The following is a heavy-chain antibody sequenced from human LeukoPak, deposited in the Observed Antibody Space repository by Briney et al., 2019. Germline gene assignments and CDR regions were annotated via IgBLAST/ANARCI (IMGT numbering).Heavy chain of an antibody. CDR2: IKQDGSAA. D-gene: IGHD3-3*01. CDR1: GFTVNSYW. V-gene: IGHV3-7*01. CDR3: ARDQADFWSGYSLDVFDI. Sequence: GGSLRLSCAASGFTVNSYWMSWVRQAPGKGLEWVANIKQDGSAANYVDSVKGRFSISRDNAKDSLYLQMNSLRAEDTAVYYCARDQADFWSGYSLDVFDIWGQGTMVTVSS. J-gene: IGHJ3*02.